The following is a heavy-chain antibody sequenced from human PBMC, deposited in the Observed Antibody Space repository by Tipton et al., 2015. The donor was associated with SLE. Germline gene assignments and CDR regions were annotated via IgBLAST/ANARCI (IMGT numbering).Heavy chain of an antibody. CDR3: ARDPPSSYYYGMDV. V-gene: IGHV4-61*02. CDR1: GDSISRGNYY. D-gene: IGHD3-16*01. Sequence: TLSLTCTVSGDSISRGNYYWAWIRHPAGKGLEWIGRIYPSGSINYNPSLKSRVSMSVDTSKNQFSLKLTSVTAADTAVYYCARDPPSSYYYGMDVWGQGTTVTVSS. J-gene: IGHJ6*02. CDR2: IYPSGSI.